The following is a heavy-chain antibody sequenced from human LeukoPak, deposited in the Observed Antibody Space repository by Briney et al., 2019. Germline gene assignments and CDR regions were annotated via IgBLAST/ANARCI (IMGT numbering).Heavy chain of an antibody. CDR1: GFTFSGYG. D-gene: IGHD6-19*01. CDR2: ISYDGSNK. CDR3: AKEAARGQWLGSDY. J-gene: IGHJ4*02. Sequence: GRSPRLSCAASGFTFSGYGMHWVRQAPGKGLEWVAVISYDGSNKNYADSVKGRFTISRDNSKNTLYLQMNSLRAEDTAVYYCAKEAARGQWLGSDYWGQGTLVTVSS. V-gene: IGHV3-30*18.